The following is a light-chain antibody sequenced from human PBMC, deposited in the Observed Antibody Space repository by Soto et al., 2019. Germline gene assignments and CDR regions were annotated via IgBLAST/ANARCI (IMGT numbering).Light chain of an antibody. CDR1: SSDVGGYNY. V-gene: IGLV2-14*01. CDR2: GVS. Sequence: SVLTQPASVYGSPGQSITISCTGTSSDVGGYNYVSWYQQYPGKAPKLMIFGVSDRPSGVSNRFSGSKSGNTASLTISGLQADDEADYYCSSYKTSSTVVVFGGGT. CDR3: SSYKTSSTVVV. J-gene: IGLJ2*01.